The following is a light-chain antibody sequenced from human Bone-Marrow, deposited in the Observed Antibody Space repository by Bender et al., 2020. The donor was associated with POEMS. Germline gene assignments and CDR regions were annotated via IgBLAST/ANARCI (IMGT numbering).Light chain of an antibody. CDR1: SSNIGAHA. CDR2: SSR. CDR3: AVWDDSLNGWV. Sequence: QSVLTQPPSASGTPGQRVTISCSGGSSNIGAHAVNWYQHLPGTAPKLLIYSSRPRPSEVPDRFSGSRSGTSASLAISGLQSEDEADYYCAVWDDSLNGWVFGGGTKLTVL. V-gene: IGLV1-44*01. J-gene: IGLJ3*02.